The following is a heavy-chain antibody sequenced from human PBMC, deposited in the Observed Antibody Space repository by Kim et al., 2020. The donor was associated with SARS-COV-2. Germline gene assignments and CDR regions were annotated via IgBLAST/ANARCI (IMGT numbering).Heavy chain of an antibody. Sequence: SGSTYYNPSLKSRVTISVDTSKNQFSLKLSSVTAADTAVYYCARESPPGYWGQGTLVTVSS. CDR3: ARESPPGY. V-gene: IGHV4-31*02. J-gene: IGHJ4*02. CDR2: SGST.